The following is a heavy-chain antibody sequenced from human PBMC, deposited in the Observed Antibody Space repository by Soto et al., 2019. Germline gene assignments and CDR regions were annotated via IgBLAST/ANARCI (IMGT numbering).Heavy chain of an antibody. J-gene: IGHJ6*02. CDR1: GFTVSKTY. D-gene: IGHD6-13*01. Sequence: AGGSLRLSXAASGFTVSKTYVEWVRQAPRKGLEWVSSISSSSSYIYYADSVKGRFTISRDNAKNSLYLQMNSLRAEDTAVYYCARDGGSSSWSRFYYYYGMDVWGQGTAVTVS. V-gene: IGHV3-21*01. CDR3: ARDGGSSSWSRFYYYYGMDV. CDR2: ISSSSSYI.